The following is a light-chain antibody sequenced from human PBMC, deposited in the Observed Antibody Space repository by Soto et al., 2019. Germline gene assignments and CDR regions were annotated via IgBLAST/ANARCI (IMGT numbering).Light chain of an antibody. Sequence: DIQMTQSPSSLSASAGHTVTITCRASQDVRSDLGWYQHKPGKAPKRLIYAASRLQGGVPSRFSGSGSGTEFTLTIGSLQPEDSATYYCLQHDSFPYTFGQGTKVDIK. CDR3: LQHDSFPYT. CDR2: AAS. J-gene: IGKJ2*01. CDR1: QDVRSD. V-gene: IGKV1-17*01.